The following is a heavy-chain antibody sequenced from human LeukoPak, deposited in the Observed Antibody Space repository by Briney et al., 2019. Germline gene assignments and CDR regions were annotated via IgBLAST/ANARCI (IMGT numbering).Heavy chain of an antibody. D-gene: IGHD4-11*01. CDR1: GYTFTNFD. CDR3: ARVGYSNSYDY. J-gene: IGHJ4*02. CDR2: VNPNTGNA. V-gene: IGHV1-8*03. Sequence: ASVTVSCKASGYTFTNFDINWVRQATGQGLEWMGWVNPNTGNAGYAQKFQDRVTITWDASISTAYMDLSSLRSEDTAVYYCARVGYSNSYDYWGQGTLVTVSS.